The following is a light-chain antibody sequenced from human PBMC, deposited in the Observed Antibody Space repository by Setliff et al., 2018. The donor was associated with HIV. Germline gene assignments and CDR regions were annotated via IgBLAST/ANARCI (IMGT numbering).Light chain of an antibody. V-gene: IGLV2-18*02. Sequence: QSALAQPPSVSGSPGQSVTISCTGTSSDVGIYDRVSWYQQPPGTAPKLIIFEVSKRPSGVPDRFSGSKSGNTASLTISGLQAEDEADYYCSSYSTTNTILVGGGTK. CDR3: SSYSTTNTIL. CDR2: EVS. CDR1: SSDVGIYDR. J-gene: IGLJ2*01.